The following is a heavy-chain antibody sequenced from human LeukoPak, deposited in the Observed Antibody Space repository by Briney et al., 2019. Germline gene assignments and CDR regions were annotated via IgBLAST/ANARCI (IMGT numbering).Heavy chain of an antibody. CDR3: ARGNSGYDYAFDI. CDR2: IYSSGST. V-gene: IGHV4-59*01. D-gene: IGHD5-12*01. CDR1: GGSISSYH. Sequence: PSETMSLTCTVSGGSISSYHWSWIRQPPGKGLQWIGFIYSSGSTNYNPSLKSRVTISLDTSKNQFSLRVSSVTSADTAVYYCARGNSGYDYAFDIWGQGTLVTLSS. J-gene: IGHJ3*02.